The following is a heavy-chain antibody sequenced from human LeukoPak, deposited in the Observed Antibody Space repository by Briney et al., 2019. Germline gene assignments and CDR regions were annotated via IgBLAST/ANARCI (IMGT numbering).Heavy chain of an antibody. CDR1: GGSISSSSYY. CDR3: ARFGGYNAPFDY. D-gene: IGHD5-24*01. CDR2: IYYSGST. V-gene: IGHV4-39*07. Sequence: PSETLSLTCTVSGGSISSSSYYWGWIRQPPGKGLEWIGSIYYSGSTFYNPSLKSRVTISVDTSKNQFSLKLSSVTAADTAVYYCARFGGYNAPFDYWGQETLVTVSS. J-gene: IGHJ4*02.